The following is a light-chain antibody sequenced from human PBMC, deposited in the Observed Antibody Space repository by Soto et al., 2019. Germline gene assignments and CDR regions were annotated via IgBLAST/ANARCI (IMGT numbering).Light chain of an antibody. CDR1: SGHSSYA. V-gene: IGLV4-69*01. Sequence: QSVLTQSPSASASLGASVKLTCTLSSGHSSYAIAWHQQQPEKGPRYLMKVNSDGSHSKGDGIPDRFSGSSSGAERYLTISSLQSEDEADYYCQTWGTGPWVFGGGTKRTVL. CDR2: VNSDGSH. J-gene: IGLJ3*02. CDR3: QTWGTGPWV.